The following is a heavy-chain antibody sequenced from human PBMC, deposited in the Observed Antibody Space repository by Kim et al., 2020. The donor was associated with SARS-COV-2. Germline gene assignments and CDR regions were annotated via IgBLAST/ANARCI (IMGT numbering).Heavy chain of an antibody. CDR2: IYTSGST. J-gene: IGHJ6*02. CDR3: AREARWELLDYYYGMDV. D-gene: IGHD1-26*01. V-gene: IGHV4-61*02. Sequence: SETLSLTCTVSGGSISSGSYYWSWIRQPAGKGLEWIGRIYTSGSTNYNPSLKSRVTISVDTSKNQFSLKLSSVTAADTAVYYCAREARWELLDYYYGMDVWGPGTTVTVSS. CDR1: GGSISSGSYY.